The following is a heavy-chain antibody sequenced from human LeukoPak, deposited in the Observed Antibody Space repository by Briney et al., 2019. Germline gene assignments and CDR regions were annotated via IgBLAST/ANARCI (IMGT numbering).Heavy chain of an antibody. CDR1: GYTFTSYG. Sequence: GPVKVSCKASGYTFTSYGISWVRQAPGQGPEWMGWISAYNGNTNYAQKLQGRVTMTRDTSTSTVYMELSSLRSEDTAVYYRARLYGYSSDYWGQGTLVTVSS. CDR2: ISAYNGNT. V-gene: IGHV1-18*01. D-gene: IGHD6-13*01. J-gene: IGHJ4*02. CDR3: ARLYGYSSDY.